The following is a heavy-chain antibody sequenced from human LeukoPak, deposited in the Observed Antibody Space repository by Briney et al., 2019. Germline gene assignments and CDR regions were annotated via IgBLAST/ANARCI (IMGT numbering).Heavy chain of an antibody. D-gene: IGHD6-13*01. Sequence: SETLSLTCSVSGASMKDYYWNWIRLSTGKGLEWIGRFYDTGSVIYNPSLKSRATLSVDTSKNHVYLKLTSATAADTAVYYCVTGDTATTSRYAFEFWGPGTKVIVSS. J-gene: IGHJ3*01. CDR2: FYDTGSV. CDR1: GASMKDYY. CDR3: VTGDTATTSRYAFEF. V-gene: IGHV4-4*07.